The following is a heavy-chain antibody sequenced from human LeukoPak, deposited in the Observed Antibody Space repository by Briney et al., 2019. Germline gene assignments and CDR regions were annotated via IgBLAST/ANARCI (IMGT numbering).Heavy chain of an antibody. CDR1: GGSFSGYY. Sequence: TPSETLSLTCAVYGGSFSGYYWSWIRQPPGKGLEWIGEINHSGSTNYNPSLKSRLTMSVDTSKNQFSLKLSSVTAADTAVYYCARASEWFDPWGQGTLVTVSS. CDR3: ARASEWFDP. J-gene: IGHJ5*02. CDR2: INHSGST. V-gene: IGHV4-34*01.